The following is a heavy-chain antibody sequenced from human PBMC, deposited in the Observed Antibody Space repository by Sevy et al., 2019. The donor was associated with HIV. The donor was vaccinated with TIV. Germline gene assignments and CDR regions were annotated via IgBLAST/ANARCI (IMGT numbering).Heavy chain of an antibody. D-gene: IGHD1-26*01. Sequence: GGSLRLSCAASRFTFKTNWMSWVRQAPGKGLEWVGNIKEDGSAKYYADSVRGRFTISRDNAKNSLYLQMSSLRVEDTAVYYCARDSPGYGGYSYWGQGTLVTVSS. CDR1: RFTFKTNW. V-gene: IGHV3-7*01. CDR3: ARDSPGYGGYSY. CDR2: IKEDGSAK. J-gene: IGHJ4*01.